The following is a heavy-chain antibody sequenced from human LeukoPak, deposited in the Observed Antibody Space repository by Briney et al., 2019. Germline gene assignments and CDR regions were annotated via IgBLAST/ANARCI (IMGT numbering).Heavy chain of an antibody. Sequence: SETLSLTCAVYGGSFSGYYWSWIRQPPGKGLEWIGEINHSGSTNYNPSLKSRVTISVDTSKNQFSLKLSSVTAADTAVYYCARVGYGGSDYWGQGTLVTVSS. J-gene: IGHJ4*02. CDR2: INHSGST. D-gene: IGHD5-12*01. CDR1: GGSFSGYY. V-gene: IGHV4-34*01. CDR3: ARVGYGGSDY.